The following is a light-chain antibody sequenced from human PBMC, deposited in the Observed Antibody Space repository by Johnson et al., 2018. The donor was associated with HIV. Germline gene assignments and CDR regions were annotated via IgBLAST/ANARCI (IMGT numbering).Light chain of an antibody. Sequence: QSVLTQPPSVSAAPGQKVTISCSGSSSNIGNNYVSWYQQLPGTAPKLLIYDNNKRPSGIPDRFSGSKSGTSATLGITGLQTGDEADYYGVTWDKSPSWYVFGTGTTVTVL. CDR2: DNN. CDR3: VTWDKSPSWYV. J-gene: IGLJ1*01. V-gene: IGLV1-51*01. CDR1: SSNIGNNY.